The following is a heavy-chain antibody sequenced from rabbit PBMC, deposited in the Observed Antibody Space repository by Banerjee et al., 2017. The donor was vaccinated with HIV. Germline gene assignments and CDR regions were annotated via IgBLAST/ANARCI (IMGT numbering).Heavy chain of an antibody. J-gene: IGHJ4*01. D-gene: IGHD6-1*01. CDR2: IGVGSGDT. CDR3: AREYANYAIYAYAFDL. Sequence: QPLEESGGDLVPGAACMTLTCTASGFSFSSGYCMCWVRQAPGKGLEWFACIGVGSGDTNYASWAKGRFTITKTSSTTVTLQMTSLTAADTATYFCAREYANYAIYAYAFDLWGQGTLVTVS. CDR1: GFSFSSGYC. V-gene: IGHV1S40*01.